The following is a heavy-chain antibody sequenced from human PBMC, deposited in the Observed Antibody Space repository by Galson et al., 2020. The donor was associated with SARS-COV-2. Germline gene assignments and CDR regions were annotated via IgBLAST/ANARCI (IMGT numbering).Heavy chain of an antibody. D-gene: IGHD2-15*01. J-gene: IGHJ3*02. V-gene: IGHV4-4*02. CDR3: ARVPDVATCAGIMGRGIDI. Sequence: SETLSLTCTVSGGSISSSNWWSWVRQPPGKGLEWIAEIFHSGRSNHNPSLKSRVTVSVDKSNNQFSLRLKSVTAADTAVYYCARVPDVATCAGIMGRGIDIWGQGRMVTVSS. CDR2: IFHSGRS. CDR1: GGSISSSNW.